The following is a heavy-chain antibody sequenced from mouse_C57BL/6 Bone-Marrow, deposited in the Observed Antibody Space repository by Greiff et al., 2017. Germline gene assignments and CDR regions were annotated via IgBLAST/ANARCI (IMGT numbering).Heavy chain of an antibody. CDR2: IYPSDSVT. V-gene: IGHV1-61*01. Sequence: VQLQQSGAVLVRPGSSVKLSCKASGFTFTSYWMDWVKQRPGQRLEWIGNIYPSDSVTHYNQKFKDKATLTVDKSSSTAYMQLSRLPSEASAVYYCARAYYYGSSYGYAMDYWGQGTSVTVSS. J-gene: IGHJ4*01. CDR3: ARAYYYGSSYGYAMDY. CDR1: GFTFTSYW. D-gene: IGHD1-1*01.